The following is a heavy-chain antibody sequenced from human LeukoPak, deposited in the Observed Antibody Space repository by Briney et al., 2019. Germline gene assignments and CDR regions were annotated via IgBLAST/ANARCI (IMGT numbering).Heavy chain of an antibody. CDR1: GGSISSSSYY. V-gene: IGHV4-39*02. J-gene: IGHJ6*02. CDR3: AREGLEWLSQYYYGMDV. D-gene: IGHD3-3*01. Sequence: SETLSLTCTVSGGSISSSSYYWGWIRQPPGKGLEWIGSIYYSGSTYYNPSLKSRVTISVDTSKNQFSLKLSSVTAADTAVYYCAREGLEWLSQYYYGMDVWGQGTTVTVSS. CDR2: IYYSGST.